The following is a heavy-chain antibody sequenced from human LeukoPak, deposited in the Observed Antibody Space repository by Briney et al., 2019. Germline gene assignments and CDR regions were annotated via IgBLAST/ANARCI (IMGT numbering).Heavy chain of an antibody. J-gene: IGHJ6*02. CDR1: GYTFTSYG. CDR2: ISAYNGNT. CDR3: ARDPPDYYDSSGYLNYYYYGMDV. D-gene: IGHD3-22*01. Sequence: ASVKVSRKASGYTFTSYGISWVRQAPGQGLEWMGWISAYNGNTNYAQKLQGRVTMTTDTSTSTAYMELRSLRSDDTAVYYCARDPPDYYDSSGYLNYYYYGMDVWGQGTTVTVSS. V-gene: IGHV1-18*01.